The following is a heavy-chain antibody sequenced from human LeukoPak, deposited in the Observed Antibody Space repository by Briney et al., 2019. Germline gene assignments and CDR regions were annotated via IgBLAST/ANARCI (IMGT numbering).Heavy chain of an antibody. CDR3: ARRNDPWSGPRNWFDP. Sequence: SGTLSLTCTVSSGSFSSGGYYWSWIRQHPGKGLEWIGNIYHTGDTFYNPSLQSRFIISVDTSKNQFSLKVSSVTAADTAIYYCARRNDPWSGPRNWFDPWGQGILVTVSS. J-gene: IGHJ5*02. CDR1: SGSFSSGGYY. V-gene: IGHV4-31*03. D-gene: IGHD3-3*01. CDR2: IYHTGDT.